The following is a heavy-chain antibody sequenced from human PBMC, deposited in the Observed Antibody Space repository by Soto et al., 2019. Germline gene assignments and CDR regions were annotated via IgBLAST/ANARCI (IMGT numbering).Heavy chain of an antibody. CDR1: GFTFDDYA. J-gene: IGHJ3*02. Sequence: GGSLRLSCAASGFTFDDYAMHWVRQAPGKGLEWVPGISWNSGSIGYADSVKGRFTISRDNAKNSLYLQMNSLRAEDTALYYCAKDSSFDYYDSSGPDAFDIWGQGTMVTVSS. D-gene: IGHD3-22*01. CDR3: AKDSSFDYYDSSGPDAFDI. V-gene: IGHV3-9*01. CDR2: ISWNSGSI.